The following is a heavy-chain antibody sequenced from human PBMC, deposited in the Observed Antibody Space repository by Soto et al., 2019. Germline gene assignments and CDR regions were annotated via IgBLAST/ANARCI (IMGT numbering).Heavy chain of an antibody. V-gene: IGHV1-69*02. CDR3: ARVEMAAAGTSSY. CDR2: IIPILGIA. D-gene: IGHD6-13*01. Sequence: SVKVSCKASGGTFSSYTIGWVRQAPGQGLEWMGRIIPILGIANYAQKFQGRVTITADKSTSTAYMELSSLRSEDTAVYYCARVEMAAAGTSSYWGQGTLVTVSS. J-gene: IGHJ4*02. CDR1: GGTFSSYT.